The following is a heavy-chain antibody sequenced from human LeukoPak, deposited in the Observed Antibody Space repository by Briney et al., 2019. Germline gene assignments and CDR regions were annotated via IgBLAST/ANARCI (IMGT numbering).Heavy chain of an antibody. V-gene: IGHV3-23*01. Sequence: GGSLRLSCAVSGFTFSSYAMSWVRQPPAKGLGWDSAISGSGGSTYYADSVKGRFTISRDNSKNTMYLQMNSLRAEDTAVYYCAKDPPSDSSGYSGYWGQGTLVTVSS. D-gene: IGHD3-22*01. J-gene: IGHJ4*02. CDR1: GFTFSSYA. CDR3: AKDPPSDSSGYSGY. CDR2: ISGSGGST.